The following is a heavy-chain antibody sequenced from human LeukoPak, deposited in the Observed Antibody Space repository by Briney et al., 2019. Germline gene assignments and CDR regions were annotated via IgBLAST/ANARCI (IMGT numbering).Heavy chain of an antibody. Sequence: ASETLSLTCTVSGGSISSYYWSWIRQPAGKGLEWIGRIYTSGSTNYNPSLKSRVTMSVDTSKNQFSLKLSSVTAADTAVYYCAREYYYGSGSYEGAFDIWGQGTMVTVSS. J-gene: IGHJ3*02. CDR1: GGSISSYY. D-gene: IGHD3-10*01. V-gene: IGHV4-4*07. CDR2: IYTSGST. CDR3: AREYYYGSGSYEGAFDI.